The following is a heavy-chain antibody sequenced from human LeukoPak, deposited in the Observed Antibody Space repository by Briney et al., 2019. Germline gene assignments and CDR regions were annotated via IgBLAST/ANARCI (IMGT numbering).Heavy chain of an antibody. V-gene: IGHV4-4*07. D-gene: IGHD2-2*01. CDR2: IYTSGST. Sequence: PSETLSLTCTVSGGSISSYYWSWIRQPAGKGLEWIGRIYTSGSTNYNPSLESRVTASVDTSKNHFSLKLRSVTAADTAVYYCARGYSSPTTSYVRWLDPWGQGTLVTVSS. CDR1: GGSISSYY. CDR3: ARGYSSPTTSYVRWLDP. J-gene: IGHJ5*02.